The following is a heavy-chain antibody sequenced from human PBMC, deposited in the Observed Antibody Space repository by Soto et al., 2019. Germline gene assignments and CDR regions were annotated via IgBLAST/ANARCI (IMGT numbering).Heavy chain of an antibody. Sequence: PSETLSLTCTVSGGAINSYYWTWIRQPAVKGLEWIGRIYSSGSTKYNPSLQSRVTMSLDTSKNQFSLRLTSVTAADTAVYYCARGQRFSDWFDPWGQGTLVTVSS. J-gene: IGHJ5*02. V-gene: IGHV4-4*07. CDR1: GGAINSYY. CDR2: IYSSGST. D-gene: IGHD3-3*01. CDR3: ARGQRFSDWFDP.